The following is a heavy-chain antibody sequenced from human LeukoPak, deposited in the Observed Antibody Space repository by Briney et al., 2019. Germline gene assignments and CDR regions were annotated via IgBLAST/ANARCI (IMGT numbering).Heavy chain of an antibody. J-gene: IGHJ3*01. CDR1: GVSISSGSNY. CDR2: IYSSGST. CDR3: TRPDGYGLVGI. V-gene: IGHV4-39*06. D-gene: IGHD5-18*01. Sequence: SETLSLTCSVPGVSISSGSNYWGGIRQPPGKTLEWIGSIYSSGSTYYNSSHERRVIILIDTTKNLCPLTLSSVTTADTEGYYCTRPDGYGLVGIWGKGTMVTVSS.